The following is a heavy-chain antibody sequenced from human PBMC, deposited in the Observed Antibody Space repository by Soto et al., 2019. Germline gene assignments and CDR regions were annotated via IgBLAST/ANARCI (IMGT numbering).Heavy chain of an antibody. CDR1: GFTFSSYG. CDR3: ARDDFWIGYSQEYYGIDV. V-gene: IGHV3-30*03. D-gene: IGHD3-3*01. CDR2: ISYDGSNK. Sequence: QVQLVESGGGVVQPGRSLRLSCAASGFTFSSYGMHWVRQAPGKGLEWVAVISYDGSNKYYADSVKGRFTISRDNSKNLPFLQKNGLRAEDTDVYYCARDDFWIGYSQEYYGIDVWGQGTTVTVSS. J-gene: IGHJ6*02.